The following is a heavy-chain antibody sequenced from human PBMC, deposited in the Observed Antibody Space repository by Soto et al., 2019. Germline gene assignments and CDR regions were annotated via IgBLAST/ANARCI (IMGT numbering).Heavy chain of an antibody. CDR2: IYYSGST. CDR1: GGSISNNNYY. J-gene: IGHJ3*02. D-gene: IGHD3-22*01. CDR3: ARGAPDYYDSSGYYSYDAFDI. Sequence: PSETLSLTCTVSGGSISNNNYYWGWIRQPPGKGLEWIGSIYYSGSTNYNPSLKSRVTISVDTSKNHFSLKPTSVTAADTAVYYCARGAPDYYDSSGYYSYDAFDIWGQGTMVTVSS. V-gene: IGHV4-39*07.